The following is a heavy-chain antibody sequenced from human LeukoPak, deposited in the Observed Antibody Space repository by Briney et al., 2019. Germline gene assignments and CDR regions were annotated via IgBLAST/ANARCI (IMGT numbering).Heavy chain of an antibody. J-gene: IGHJ3*02. CDR1: GFTFSSYW. Sequence: GGSLRLSCAASGFTFSSYWMSWVRQAPGKGLEWVANINQDGSETFSVDSVKGRFSISRDNAKNSLFLQMNSLRAEDTAVYYCARMGCMVRGVICASDIWGQGTMVTVSS. CDR3: ARMGCMVRGVICASDI. V-gene: IGHV3-7*01. CDR2: INQDGSET. D-gene: IGHD3-10*01.